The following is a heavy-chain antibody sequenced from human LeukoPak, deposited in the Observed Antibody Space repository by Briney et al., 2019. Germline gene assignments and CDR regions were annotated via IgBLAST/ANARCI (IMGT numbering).Heavy chain of an antibody. CDR1: GGSISSYY. J-gene: IGHJ5*02. CDR3: AREGYCSSTSCYTNWFDP. CDR2: IYYSGST. D-gene: IGHD2-2*02. V-gene: IGHV4-59*01. Sequence: PSETLSLTCTVSGGSISSYYWSWIRQPPGKGLEWIGCIYYSGSTNYNPSLKSRVTISVDTSKNQFSLKLSSVTAADTAVYYCAREGYCSSTSCYTNWFDPWGQGTLVTVSS.